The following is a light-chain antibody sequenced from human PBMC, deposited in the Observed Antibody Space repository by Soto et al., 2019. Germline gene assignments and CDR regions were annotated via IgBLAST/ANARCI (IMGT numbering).Light chain of an antibody. Sequence: QSVLTQPPSVSAAPGQKVTISCSRSSANIGKNYVSWYQQLPGTAPKLLIFENNKRPSGIPDRFSASKSGTSATLAITGLQTGDAADYYCGTWDNSLSLPYVFGTGTKLTVL. J-gene: IGLJ1*01. CDR2: ENN. CDR1: SANIGKNY. CDR3: GTWDNSLSLPYV. V-gene: IGLV1-51*02.